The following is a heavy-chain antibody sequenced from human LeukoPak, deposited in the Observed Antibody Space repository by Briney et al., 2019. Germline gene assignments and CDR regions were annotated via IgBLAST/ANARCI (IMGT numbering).Heavy chain of an antibody. D-gene: IGHD1-1*01. J-gene: IGHJ1*01. V-gene: IGHV3-74*01. Sequence: GRSLRLSCAASGFTFSSYWMHWVRQAPGKGLVWVSRISSDGTSTSYADSVKGRFTISRDNAKNTLYLQMNSLRAEDTAVYYCAGGYRYFHHWGQGTLVTVSS. CDR1: GFTFSSYW. CDR2: ISSDGTST. CDR3: AGGYRYFHH.